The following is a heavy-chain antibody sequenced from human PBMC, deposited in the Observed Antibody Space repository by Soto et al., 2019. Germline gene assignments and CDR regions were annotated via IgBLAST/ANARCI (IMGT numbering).Heavy chain of an antibody. CDR3: ARPHDYGEFDF. J-gene: IGHJ4*02. CDR1: GFTFSSYG. V-gene: IGHV3-33*01. D-gene: IGHD4-17*01. Sequence: QVQLVESGGGVVQPGRSLRRSCAASGFTFSSYGIHWVRQAPGTGLEWVAVIWYDGSNKYYADSVKGRLTISRDNSKNTLYLQMNSLRAEDTAVYYWARPHDYGEFDFWGQGTLVAVAA. CDR2: IWYDGSNK.